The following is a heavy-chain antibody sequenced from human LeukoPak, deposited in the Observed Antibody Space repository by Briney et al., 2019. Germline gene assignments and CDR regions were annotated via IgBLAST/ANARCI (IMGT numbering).Heavy chain of an antibody. V-gene: IGHV1-2*02. CDR3: ARHDSSGYDAFDI. D-gene: IGHD3-22*01. J-gene: IGHJ3*02. CDR1: GYTFAGYY. CDR2: INPNSGGT. Sequence: ASVKVSCKASGYTFAGYYMHWVRQAPGQGLEWMGWINPNSGGTNYAQKFQGRVIMTRDTSISTAYMELSRLRSDDTAVYYCARHDSSGYDAFDIWGQGTMVTVSS.